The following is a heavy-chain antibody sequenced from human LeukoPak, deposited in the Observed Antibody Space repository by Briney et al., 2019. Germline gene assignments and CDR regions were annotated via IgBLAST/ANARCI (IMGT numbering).Heavy chain of an antibody. J-gene: IGHJ4*02. CDR3: AKDILPGVGSFDY. CDR2: IAEDGTKK. CDR1: GFSFSNSA. V-gene: IGHV3-30*02. Sequence: PGGSLRLSCAASGFSFSNSAIHWVRQSPGKGLEWVAFIAEDGTKKFYVDSVKDRFTMSRDNSKNTLYLQMTSLRPEDTVVYYCAKDILPGVGSFDYWGQGTLVTVSA. D-gene: IGHD2-2*02.